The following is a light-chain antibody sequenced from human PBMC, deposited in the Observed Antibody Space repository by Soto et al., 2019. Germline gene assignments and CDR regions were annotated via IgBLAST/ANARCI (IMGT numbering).Light chain of an antibody. CDR1: QSVSSNS. J-gene: IGKJ5*01. CDR3: QQYGRSPFT. CDR2: GAS. V-gene: IGKV3-20*01. Sequence: EIVLTQSPGTLSLSPGERATLSCRANQSVSSNSLAWYQQTPGQAPRLLIYGASSRATGIPDRFSGSGSGTDFTLTISRLEPEDFAVYYCQQYGRSPFTVGQGTRLEIK.